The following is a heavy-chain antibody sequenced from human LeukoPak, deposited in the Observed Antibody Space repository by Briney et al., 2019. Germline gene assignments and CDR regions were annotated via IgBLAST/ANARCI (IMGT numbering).Heavy chain of an antibody. D-gene: IGHD2-2*01. Sequence: GASVKVSCKASGYTFTSYGISWVRQAPGQGLEWMGWISAYNGNTNYAQKLQGRVTMTTDTSTSTAYMELRSLRSDDTAVYYCARDLGQYQLPKYFDYWGQGTLVTVSS. V-gene: IGHV1-18*01. CDR2: ISAYNGNT. J-gene: IGHJ4*02. CDR3: ARDLGQYQLPKYFDY. CDR1: GYTFTSYG.